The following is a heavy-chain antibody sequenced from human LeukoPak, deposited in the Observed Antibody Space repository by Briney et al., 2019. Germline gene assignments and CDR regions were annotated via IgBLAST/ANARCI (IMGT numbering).Heavy chain of an antibody. D-gene: IGHD3-10*01. V-gene: IGHV1-69*05. CDR3: ARRLYGSGSDYFDY. Sequence: SVKVSCKASGYTFTSYGISWVRQAPGQGLEWMGGIIPIFGTANYAQKFQGRVTITTDESTSTAYMELSSLRSEDTAVYYCARRLYGSGSDYFDYWGQGTLVTVSS. J-gene: IGHJ4*02. CDR2: IIPIFGTA. CDR1: GYTFTSYG.